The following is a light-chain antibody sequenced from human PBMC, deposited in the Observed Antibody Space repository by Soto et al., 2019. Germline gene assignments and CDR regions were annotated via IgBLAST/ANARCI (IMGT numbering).Light chain of an antibody. Sequence: DIQMTQSPSSLSASVGDRVTVTCRASQGIGILLGWYQHKPGKAPKSLIYAASSLESGVPSWWSGSGSWTAITLTISTLQTADFATYYGLEHNSYPFTFGPGTKVYIE. V-gene: IGKV1-17*01. CDR2: AAS. CDR1: QGIGIL. J-gene: IGKJ3*01. CDR3: LEHNSYPFT.